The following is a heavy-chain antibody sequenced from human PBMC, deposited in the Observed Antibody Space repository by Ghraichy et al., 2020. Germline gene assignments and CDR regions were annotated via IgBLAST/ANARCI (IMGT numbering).Heavy chain of an antibody. CDR2: INHSGST. J-gene: IGHJ5*02. Sequence: SETLSLTCAVYGGSFSGYYWSWIRQPPGKGLEWIGEINHSGSTNYNPYLKSRVTISVDTSKNQFSLKLSSVTAADTAVYYCARLHRSLGYCSGGSCYSSNWFYPCGHGTLVTVSS. D-gene: IGHD2-15*01. CDR1: GGSFSGYY. V-gene: IGHV4-34*01. CDR3: ARLHRSLGYCSGGSCYSSNWFYP.